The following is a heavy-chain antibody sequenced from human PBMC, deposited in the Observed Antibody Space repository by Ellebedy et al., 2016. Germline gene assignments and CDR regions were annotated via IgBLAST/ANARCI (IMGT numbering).Heavy chain of an antibody. D-gene: IGHD1-26*01. V-gene: IGHV1-58*01. CDR2: IVVGSGNT. J-gene: IGHJ6*02. Sequence: SVKVSCXASGFTFTSSAVQWVRQARGQRLEWIGWIVVGSGNTNYAQKFQERVTITRDMSTSTAYMELSSLRSEDTAVYYCAVSAWELRGGYYYYGMDVWGQGTTVTVSS. CDR1: GFTFTSSA. CDR3: AVSAWELRGGYYYYGMDV.